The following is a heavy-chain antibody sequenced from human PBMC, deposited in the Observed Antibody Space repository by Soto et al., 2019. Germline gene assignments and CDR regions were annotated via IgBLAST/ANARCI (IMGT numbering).Heavy chain of an antibody. CDR2: IWYDGSNK. D-gene: IGHD1-26*01. J-gene: IGHJ6*03. V-gene: IGHV3-33*01. CDR1: GFPLSSYG. Sequence: SWGAPRLPCAAVGFPLSSYGIRWVRPAPGKGLEWVAVIWYDGSNKYYADSVKGRFTISRDNSKNTLYLQMNSLRAEDTAVYYCARETASRAYYYYMDVWGKGTTVTVSS. CDR3: ARETASRAYYYYMDV.